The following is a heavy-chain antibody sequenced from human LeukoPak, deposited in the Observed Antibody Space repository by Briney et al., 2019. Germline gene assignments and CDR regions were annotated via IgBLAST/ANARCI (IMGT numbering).Heavy chain of an antibody. V-gene: IGHV4-34*01. J-gene: IGHJ4*02. CDR3: ARGIPGRSIDY. Sequence: SETLSLTCAVYGESFSGCYWSWIRQPPGKGLDWIGEINHSGSTNYNPSLKSRVTISVDTSKNQFSRKLSSVTAADTAFYHCARGIPGRSIDYWGQGTLVTVSS. CDR2: INHSGST. D-gene: IGHD3-16*02. CDR1: GESFSGCY.